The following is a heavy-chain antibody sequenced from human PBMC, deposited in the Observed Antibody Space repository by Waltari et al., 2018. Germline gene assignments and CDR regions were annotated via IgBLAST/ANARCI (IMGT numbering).Heavy chain of an antibody. CDR3: ASGITGTQIDY. CDR1: GGSISSSSYY. D-gene: IGHD1-7*01. V-gene: IGHV4-39*07. J-gene: IGHJ4*02. Sequence: QLQLQESGPGLVKPSETLSLTCTVSGGSISSSSYYWGWIRQPPGKGLEWIGSIYYSGSTYSNPSLKSRVTISVDTSKNQFSLKLSSVTAADTAVYYCASGITGTQIDYWGQGTLVTVSS. CDR2: IYYSGST.